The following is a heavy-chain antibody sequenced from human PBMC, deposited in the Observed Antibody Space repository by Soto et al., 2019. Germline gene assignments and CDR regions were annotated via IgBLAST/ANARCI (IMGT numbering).Heavy chain of an antibody. D-gene: IGHD4-17*01. V-gene: IGHV1-18*01. CDR3: ARDLPPQLYGDYVFFFDY. CDR1: GYTFTSYG. J-gene: IGHJ4*02. CDR2: ISAYNGNT. Sequence: GASVKVSCKASGYTFTSYGISWVRQAPGQGLEWMGWISAYNGNTNYAQKLQGRVTMTTDTSTSTAYMELRSLRSDDTAVFYCARDLPPQLYGDYVFFFDYWGQGTLVTVSS.